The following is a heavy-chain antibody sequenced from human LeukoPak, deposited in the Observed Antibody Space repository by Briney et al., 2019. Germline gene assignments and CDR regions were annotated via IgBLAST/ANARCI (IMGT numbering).Heavy chain of an antibody. J-gene: IGHJ3*02. V-gene: IGHV4-39*01. CDR3: ARQAAVLWFGELFKDAFDI. Sequence: SETLSLTCTVSGGSISSSSYYWGWIRQPPGKGLEWIGSIYYSGSTYYNPSLKSRVTISVDTSKNQFSLKLSSVTAADTAVYYCARQAAVLWFGELFKDAFDIWGQGTMVTVS. D-gene: IGHD3-10*01. CDR1: GGSISSSSYY. CDR2: IYYSGST.